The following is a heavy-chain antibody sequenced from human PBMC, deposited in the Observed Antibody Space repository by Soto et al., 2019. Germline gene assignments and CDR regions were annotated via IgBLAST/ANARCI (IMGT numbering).Heavy chain of an antibody. Sequence: EVQLVESGGGLVQPGGSLRLSCAASGLIFSDYHMDWVRQAPGKGLEWVGRIRRKANSYTTEYAASVKGRFTISRDDSKNSLYLQMNSLKSEDTAVYYCAMLGGWSGGSSGMDVWAQGTTVNVSS. CDR1: GLIFSDYH. V-gene: IGHV3-72*01. D-gene: IGHD6-19*01. CDR2: IRRKANSYTT. CDR3: AMLGGWSGGSSGMDV. J-gene: IGHJ6*02.